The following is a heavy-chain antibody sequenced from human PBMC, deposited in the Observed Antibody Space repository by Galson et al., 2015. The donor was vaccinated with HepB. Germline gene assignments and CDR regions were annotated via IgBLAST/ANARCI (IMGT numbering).Heavy chain of an antibody. CDR3: VIGRGGSYSPHFDY. V-gene: IGHV1-69*13. CDR1: GGTFSSYA. D-gene: IGHD1-26*01. Sequence: SVKVSCKASGGTFSSYAISWVRQAPGQGLGWMGGIIPIFGTANYAQKFQGRVTITADESTSTAYMELSSLRSEDTAVYYCVIGRGGSYSPHFDYWGQGTLVTVSS. J-gene: IGHJ4*02. CDR2: IIPIFGTA.